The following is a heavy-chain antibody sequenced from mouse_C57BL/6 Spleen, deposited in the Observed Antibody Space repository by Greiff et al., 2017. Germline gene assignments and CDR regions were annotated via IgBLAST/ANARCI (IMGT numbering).Heavy chain of an antibody. CDR2: INPNNGGT. CDR3: ARRAVVGDWFAY. Sequence: EVQLQQSGPELVKPGASVKISCKASGYTFTDYYMNWVKQSHGKSLEWIGDINPNNGGTSYNQKFKGKATLTVDKSSSTAYMELRSLTSEDSAVYYCARRAVVGDWFAYWGQGTLVTVSA. J-gene: IGHJ3*01. D-gene: IGHD1-1*01. CDR1: GYTFTDYY. V-gene: IGHV1-26*01.